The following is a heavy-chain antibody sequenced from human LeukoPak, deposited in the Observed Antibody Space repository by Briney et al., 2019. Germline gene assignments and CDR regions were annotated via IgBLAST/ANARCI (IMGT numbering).Heavy chain of an antibody. Sequence: RMSGPTQVPPPPTLTPTFTFSGFSLSSRGVCVSWIRQPPGKALEWLARIDCDDDKYYSTSLKTRLTISKDTSKNQVVLTMTNMDPVDTATYYCSRIPPLFVDLVDVWGQGTTVTVSS. D-gene: IGHD3/OR15-3a*01. V-gene: IGHV2-70*11. CDR3: SRIPPLFVDLVDV. J-gene: IGHJ6*02. CDR1: GFSLSSRGVC. CDR2: IDCDDDK.